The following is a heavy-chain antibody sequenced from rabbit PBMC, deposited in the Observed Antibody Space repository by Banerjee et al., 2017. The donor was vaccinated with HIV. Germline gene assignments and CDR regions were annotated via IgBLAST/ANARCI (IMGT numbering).Heavy chain of an antibody. CDR1: GIDFSRDYY. Sequence: QQLEESGGGLVKPGGTLTLTCKASGIDFSRDYYMCWVRQAPGKGLEWIACIGTSSGNTVYATWAKGRFTISRTSSTTVALQMTSLTAADTATYFCARDRDTGSVYYFDLWGPGTLVTVS. CDR3: ARDRDTGSVYYFDL. V-gene: IGHV1S40*01. CDR2: IGTSSGNT. D-gene: IGHD8-1*01. J-gene: IGHJ6*01.